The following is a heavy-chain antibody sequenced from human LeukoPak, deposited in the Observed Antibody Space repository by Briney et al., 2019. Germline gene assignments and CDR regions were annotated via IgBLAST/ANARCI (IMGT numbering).Heavy chain of an antibody. CDR1: GGSISSGGYY. J-gene: IGHJ4*02. CDR3: ARGSGDGYNY. V-gene: IGHV4-31*03. CDR2: IYNSGST. Sequence: SETLSLTCTVSGGSISSGGYYWSWIRQHPGKGLEWIGYIYNSGSTYYNPSLKSRVTISVDTSKNQFSLKLSSVTAADTAVYYCARGSGDGYNYWGQGTLVTVSS. D-gene: IGHD5-24*01.